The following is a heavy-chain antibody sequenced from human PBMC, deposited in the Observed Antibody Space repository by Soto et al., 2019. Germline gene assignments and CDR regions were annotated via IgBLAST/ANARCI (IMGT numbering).Heavy chain of an antibody. J-gene: IGHJ4*02. CDR2: INHSGST. CDR3: ASRYGAGFDY. Sequence: SETLSLTCAVYGGSFSGYYWSWIRQPPGKGLEWIGEINHSGSTNYNPSLKSRVTISVDTSKNQFSLKLSSVTAADTAVYYCASRYGAGFDYWGQGTLVTVSS. CDR1: GGSFSGYY. D-gene: IGHD4-17*01. V-gene: IGHV4-34*01.